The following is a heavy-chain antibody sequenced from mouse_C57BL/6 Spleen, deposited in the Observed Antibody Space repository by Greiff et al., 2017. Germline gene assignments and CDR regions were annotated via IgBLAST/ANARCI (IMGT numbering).Heavy chain of an antibody. CDR3: ARLVVYYFDY. CDR2: IYPGGGYT. D-gene: IGHD1-1*02. Sequence: QVQLKQSGAELVRPGTSVKMSCKASGYTFTNYWIGWAKQRPGHGLEWIGDIYPGGGYTNYNEKFKGKATLTADKSSSTAYMQFSSLTSEDSAIYYCARLVVYYFDYWGQGTTLTVSS. J-gene: IGHJ2*01. V-gene: IGHV1-63*01. CDR1: GYTFTNYW.